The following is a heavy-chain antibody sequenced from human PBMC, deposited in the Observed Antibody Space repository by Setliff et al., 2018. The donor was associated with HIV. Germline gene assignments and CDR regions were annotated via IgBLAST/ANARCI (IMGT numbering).Heavy chain of an antibody. D-gene: IGHD3-10*01. CDR3: TNRGGSGTNVGNWFDP. Sequence: SVKVSCKASGDNFNNVAFDWVRQAPGQGPEWMGGILPIFGATDYAQKFQGRLTLTAVQSENSVYMELSSLRSDDTAVYYCTNRGGSGTNVGNWFDPWGQGTLVTVSS. V-gene: IGHV1-69*13. J-gene: IGHJ5*02. CDR2: ILPIFGAT. CDR1: GDNFNNVA.